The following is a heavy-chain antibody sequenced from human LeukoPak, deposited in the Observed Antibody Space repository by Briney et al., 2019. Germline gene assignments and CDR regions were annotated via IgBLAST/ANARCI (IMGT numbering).Heavy chain of an antibody. CDR2: IYYSGST. V-gene: IGHV4-59*12. Sequence: SETLSRTCTVSGGSISSYYWSWIRQPPGKGLEWIGYIYYSGSTNYNPSLKSRVTMSVDTPKNQFSLRLNSVTAADTAVYYCARDVDYVQEDWGQGTLVTVSS. D-gene: IGHD4-17*01. J-gene: IGHJ4*02. CDR3: ARDVDYVQED. CDR1: GGSISSYY.